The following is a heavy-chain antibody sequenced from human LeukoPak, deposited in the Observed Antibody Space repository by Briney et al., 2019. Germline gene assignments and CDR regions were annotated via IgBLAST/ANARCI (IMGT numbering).Heavy chain of an antibody. CDR1: GYTFTVYY. V-gene: IGHV1-2*02. D-gene: IGHD6-13*01. Sequence: ASVTVSFKASGYTFTVYYMHWVRQAPRQGLEWMGWINPNSGGTNYAQKLQGRVTMTTDTSTSTAYMELRSLRSDDTAVYYCARDLDGSSSPPRHWGQGTLVTVSS. CDR3: ARDLDGSSSPPRH. J-gene: IGHJ4*02. CDR2: INPNSGGT.